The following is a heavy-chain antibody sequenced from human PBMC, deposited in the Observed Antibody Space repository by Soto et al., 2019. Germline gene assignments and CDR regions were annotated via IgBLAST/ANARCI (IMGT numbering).Heavy chain of an antibody. CDR1: GYTFTSYP. V-gene: IGHV1-3*01. J-gene: IGHJ4*02. CDR2: INAGNGDT. D-gene: IGHD3-22*01. Sequence: ASVKVSCKASGYTFTSYPLHWVRQAPGQGLEWMGWINAGNGDTKYSRTFKGRVTITRDTSAITAYMGLSTLRSEDTAVYYCARDWTHYDSSGPGDYWGQGTLVTVSS. CDR3: ARDWTHYDSSGPGDY.